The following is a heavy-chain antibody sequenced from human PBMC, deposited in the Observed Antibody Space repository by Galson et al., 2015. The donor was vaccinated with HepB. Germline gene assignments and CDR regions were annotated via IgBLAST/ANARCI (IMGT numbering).Heavy chain of an antibody. J-gene: IGHJ4*02. CDR2: IFSTSRTI. D-gene: IGHD6-19*01. CDR1: GFTFNMHT. V-gene: IGHV3-48*02. Sequence: SLRLSCAASGFTFNMHTMNWVRQAPGKGLEWVSYIFSTSRTIYYADSVKGRFTIYRDNATNTLYLQMNSLRDEDTAVYYCVREGSIGWYSFDYWGRGTLVTVSS. CDR3: VREGSIGWYSFDY.